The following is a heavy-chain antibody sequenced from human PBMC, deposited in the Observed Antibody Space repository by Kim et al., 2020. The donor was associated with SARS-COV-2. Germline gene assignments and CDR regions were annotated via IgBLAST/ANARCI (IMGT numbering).Heavy chain of an antibody. V-gene: IGHV4-4*02. Sequence: SETRSLTCAVSGGSISSSNWWSWVRQPPGKGLEWIGEIYHSGSTNYNPSLKSRVTISVDKSKNQFSLKLSSVTAADTAVYYCARKHIVVVTAAPVTPRAFDIWGQGTMVTVSS. D-gene: IGHD2-21*02. J-gene: IGHJ3*02. CDR1: GGSISSSNW. CDR3: ARKHIVVVTAAPVTPRAFDI. CDR2: IYHSGST.